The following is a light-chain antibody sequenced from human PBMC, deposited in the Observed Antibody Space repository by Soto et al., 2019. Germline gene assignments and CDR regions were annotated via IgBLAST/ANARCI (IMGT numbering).Light chain of an antibody. CDR1: QSVTSTY. V-gene: IGKV3-20*01. J-gene: IGKJ4*01. CDR2: GAS. CDR3: QQYSISLLT. Sequence: EIVLTQSPGTLSLSPWERATLSCRASQSVTSTYVAWVQQKPGQAPRLLIFGASNRATGIPDRFSGSGSGKYLTVTASRLEPEDFAVYYCQQYSISLLTVGGGTMVDIK.